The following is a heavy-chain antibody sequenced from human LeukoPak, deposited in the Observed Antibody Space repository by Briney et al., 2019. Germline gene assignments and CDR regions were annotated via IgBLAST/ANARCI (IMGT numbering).Heavy chain of an antibody. J-gene: IGHJ2*01. V-gene: IGHV4-39*07. CDR3: ARDFIPVAGRPRYFDV. Sequence: PSETLSLTCTVSGGSISSYYWGWIRQPPGKGLEWIGSIYYSGNTYYNPSLKSRVTISVDTSKNQFSLKLSSVTAADTAVYYCARDFIPVAGRPRYFDVWGRGTLVTVSS. D-gene: IGHD6-19*01. CDR1: GGSISSYY. CDR2: IYYSGNT.